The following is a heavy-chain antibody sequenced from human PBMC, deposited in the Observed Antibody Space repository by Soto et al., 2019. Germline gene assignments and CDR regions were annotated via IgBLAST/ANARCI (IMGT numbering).Heavy chain of an antibody. D-gene: IGHD3-3*01. CDR3: ARELYYDFWRESYYYYYGMDV. Sequence: GGSLRLSCAASGFSFSTYSMNWVRQAPGKGLEWVSSISSSSRYIYYADSMKGRFTISRDNAENSLYLQMNSLRAEDTAVYYCARELYYDFWRESYYYYYGMDVWGQGTTVTVSS. CDR2: ISSSSRYI. J-gene: IGHJ6*02. CDR1: GFSFSTYS. V-gene: IGHV3-21*01.